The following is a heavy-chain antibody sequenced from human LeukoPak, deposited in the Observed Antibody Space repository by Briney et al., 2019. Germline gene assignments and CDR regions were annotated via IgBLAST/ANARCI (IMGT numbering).Heavy chain of an antibody. D-gene: IGHD6-6*01. Sequence: GGSLRLSGAASGFTFSSYSMNWVRQAPGKGLEGVSSISSSSSYIYYADSVKGRFTISRDNAKNSLYLQMNSLRAEDTAVYYCARRGIAARTFDYWGQGTLVTVSS. V-gene: IGHV3-21*01. CDR2: ISSSSSYI. CDR1: GFTFSSYS. CDR3: ARRGIAARTFDY. J-gene: IGHJ4*02.